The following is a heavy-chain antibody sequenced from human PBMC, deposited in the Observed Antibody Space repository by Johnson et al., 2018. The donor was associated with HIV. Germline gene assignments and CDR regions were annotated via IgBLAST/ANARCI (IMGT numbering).Heavy chain of an antibody. Sequence: VQLVESGGGLVKPGGSQRLSCAASGFTFSSYDMHWVRQATGKGLEWVGRTRNKANSYTTDYAASVKGRFTISRDDSKNSLYLQMKSLKTEDTAVYYCTRVSLPPSYAFDFWGQGTMVTVSS. V-gene: IGHV3-72*01. CDR3: TRVSLPPSYAFDF. CDR1: GFTFSSYD. J-gene: IGHJ3*01. CDR2: TRNKANSYTT.